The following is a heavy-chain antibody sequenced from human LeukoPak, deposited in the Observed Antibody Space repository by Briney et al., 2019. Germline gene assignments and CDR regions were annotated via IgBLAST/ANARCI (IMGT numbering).Heavy chain of an antibody. CDR3: ARGGMTTVNNFDY. J-gene: IGHJ4*02. CDR1: GGSISRYY. V-gene: IGHV4-59*13. Sequence: SETLSLTCTVSGGSISRYYWSWIRRPPGKGLEWIGYIYYIGSPNYNPSLKSRVTMSVDTSKNQLFLQLKSVTAADTAVYYCARGGMTTVNNFDYWGQGTLVTVSS. D-gene: IGHD4-11*01. CDR2: IYYIGSP.